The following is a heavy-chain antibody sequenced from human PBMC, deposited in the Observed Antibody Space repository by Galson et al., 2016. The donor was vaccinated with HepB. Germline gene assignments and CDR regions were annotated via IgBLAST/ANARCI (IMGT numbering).Heavy chain of an antibody. D-gene: IGHD3-10*01. Sequence: KVSCKVSGYTLTELSMHWVRQAPGKGLEWMGGFDPEDGETIYAQKFQGRVTMTEDTSTDTAYMELSSLRSEDTAVYYCATLPWFGVPPENFDYWGQGTLVTVSS. CDR3: ATLPWFGVPPENFDY. V-gene: IGHV1-24*01. CDR2: FDPEDGET. J-gene: IGHJ4*02. CDR1: GYTLTELS.